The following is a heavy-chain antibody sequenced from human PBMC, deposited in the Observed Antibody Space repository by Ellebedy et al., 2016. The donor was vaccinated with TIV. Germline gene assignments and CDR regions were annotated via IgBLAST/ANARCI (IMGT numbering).Heavy chain of an antibody. V-gene: IGHV3-21*01. CDR3: AREERQWLALDYYYYMDV. J-gene: IGHJ6*03. CDR1: GFTFSSYS. CDR2: ISSSSSYI. Sequence: GGSLRLSXAASGFTFSSYSMNWVRQAPGKGLEWVSSISSSSSYIYYADSVKGRFTISRDNAKNSLYLQMNSLRAEDTAVYYCAREERQWLALDYYYYMDVWGKGTTVTVSS. D-gene: IGHD6-19*01.